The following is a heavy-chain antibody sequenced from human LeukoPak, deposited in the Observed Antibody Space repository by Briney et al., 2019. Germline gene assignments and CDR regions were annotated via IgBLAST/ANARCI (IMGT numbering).Heavy chain of an antibody. J-gene: IGHJ5*02. CDR3: AKEQRGYSGYMVGSCFDP. CDR2: ISFDGSDQ. Sequence: GGSLRLSCAASGFTFSNYAMHWVRQAPGKGLEWVAVISFDGSDQYYADSVRGRFTISRDNSKNTLYLQMDSLRAEDTALYYCAKEQRGYSGYMVGSCFDPWGQGTLVTVSS. CDR1: GFTFSNYA. V-gene: IGHV3-30*18. D-gene: IGHD5-12*01.